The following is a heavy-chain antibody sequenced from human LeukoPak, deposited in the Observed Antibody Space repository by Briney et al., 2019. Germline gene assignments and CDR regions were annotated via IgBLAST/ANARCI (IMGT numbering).Heavy chain of an antibody. V-gene: IGHV3-23*01. CDR3: ARDQLVPLVYYYYGMDV. J-gene: IGHJ6*02. Sequence: QPGGSLRLSCAASGFIFSNYGMNWVRQAPGKGLEWVAAISASGSATSYADSVRGRFTISRDNSKSTTYLQMNSLRAEDTAVYYCARDQLVPLVYYYYGMDVWGQGTTVTVSS. CDR1: GFIFSNYG. D-gene: IGHD6-13*01. CDR2: ISASGSAT.